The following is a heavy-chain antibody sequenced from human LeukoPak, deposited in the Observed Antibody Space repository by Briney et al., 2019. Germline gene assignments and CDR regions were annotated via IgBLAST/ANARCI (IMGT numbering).Heavy chain of an antibody. J-gene: IGHJ4*02. Sequence: SGTLSLTCAVSGGSISSSNWWSWVRQPPGKGLAWIGEIYHSGSTNYNPSLKSRVTISVDKSKNQFSLKLSSVTAADTAVYYCARVPIVVVITTFYFDYWGQGTLVTVSS. CDR2: IYHSGST. D-gene: IGHD3-22*01. V-gene: IGHV4-4*02. CDR3: ARVPIVVVITTFYFDY. CDR1: GGSISSSNW.